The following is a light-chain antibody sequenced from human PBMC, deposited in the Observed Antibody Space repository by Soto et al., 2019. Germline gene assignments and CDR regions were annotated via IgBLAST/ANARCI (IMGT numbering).Light chain of an antibody. CDR1: QDINKF. CDR2: DVS. J-gene: IGKJ5*01. Sequence: DIQMTQSPSSLSASVWDTVTLTCQASQDINKFLNWYQQKPGKAPKLLIYDVSNLETGVPSRFSGSGSETHFTLTINSLQPEDIATYYCQQYDNYDITFGQGTRLEI. V-gene: IGKV1-33*01. CDR3: QQYDNYDIT.